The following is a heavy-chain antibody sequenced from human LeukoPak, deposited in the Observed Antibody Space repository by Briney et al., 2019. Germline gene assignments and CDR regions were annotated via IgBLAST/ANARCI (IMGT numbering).Heavy chain of an antibody. CDR1: GFTFSSYS. V-gene: IGHV3-30*03. D-gene: IGHD3-10*01. Sequence: PGGSLRLSCAASGFTFSSYSMNWVRQAPGKGLEWVAVISYDGSNKYYADSVKGRFTISRDNSKNTLYLQMNSLRAEDTAVYYCARASGGSGSYFFDYWGQGTLVTVSS. CDR3: ARASGGSGSYFFDY. J-gene: IGHJ4*02. CDR2: ISYDGSNK.